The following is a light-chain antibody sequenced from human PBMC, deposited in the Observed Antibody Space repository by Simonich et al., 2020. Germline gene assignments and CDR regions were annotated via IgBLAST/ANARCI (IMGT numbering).Light chain of an antibody. V-gene: IGKV3-20*01. CDR2: GAS. CDR3: QKYNSALALT. J-gene: IGKJ4*01. CDR1: QSVSSSY. Sequence: EIVLTQSPGTLSLSPGERATLSCRASQSVSSSYLAWYQQKPGQAPRLLIYGASSRAPGIPDRFSGSGSGTDFTLTISSLQPEDFATYYCQKYNSALALTFGGGTKVEIK.